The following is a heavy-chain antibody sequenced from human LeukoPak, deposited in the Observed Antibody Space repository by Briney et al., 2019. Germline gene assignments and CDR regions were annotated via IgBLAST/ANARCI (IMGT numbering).Heavy chain of an antibody. CDR1: GFTFDDYG. V-gene: IGHV3-20*04. CDR3: ARDYGSGYFGDY. Sequence: GGSLRLSCAASGFTFDDYGMSWVRQAPGKGLEWVSGINWNGGSTGYADSVKGRFTISRDNAKNSLYLQMNSLRAEDTAVYYCARDYGSGYFGDYWGQGTLVTVSS. CDR2: INWNGGST. J-gene: IGHJ4*02. D-gene: IGHD3-22*01.